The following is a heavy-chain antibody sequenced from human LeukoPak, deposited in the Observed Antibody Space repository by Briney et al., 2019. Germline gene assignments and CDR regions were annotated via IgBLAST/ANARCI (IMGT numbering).Heavy chain of an antibody. J-gene: IGHJ6*02. D-gene: IGHD2-2*01. CDR2: IYYSGST. CDR1: GGSISSGGYY. Sequence: SETLSLTCTVSGGSISSGGYYWSWIRQHPGKGLEWIGYIYYSGSTYYSPSLKSRVTISVDTSKSQLSLKLSSVTAADTAVYYCAREGPGYCSSTSCPQRGGMDVWGQGTTVTVSS. V-gene: IGHV4-31*03. CDR3: AREGPGYCSSTSCPQRGGMDV.